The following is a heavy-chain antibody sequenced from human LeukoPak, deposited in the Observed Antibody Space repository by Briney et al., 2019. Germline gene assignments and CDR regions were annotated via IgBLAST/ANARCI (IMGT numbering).Heavy chain of an antibody. CDR2: INWSGGST. Sequence: RSGGSPRLSCAASGFTFSSYSMNWVRQAPGKGLEWVSGINWSGGSTGYGDSVKGRFTISRDNAKNSLYLQMNSLGAEDTALYYCAKVLSSGWYDIFDYWGQGTLVTVSS. V-gene: IGHV3-20*04. CDR1: GFTFSSYS. J-gene: IGHJ4*02. D-gene: IGHD6-19*01. CDR3: AKVLSSGWYDIFDY.